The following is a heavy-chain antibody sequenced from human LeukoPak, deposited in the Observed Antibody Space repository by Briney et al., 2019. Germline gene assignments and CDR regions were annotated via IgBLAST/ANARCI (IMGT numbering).Heavy chain of an antibody. CDR3: ARDQVLRSAYYFDY. D-gene: IGHD3-16*01. Sequence: PGGSLRLSCAASGFTFSSYEMNWVRQAPGKGLEWVSYISSSGSTIYYADSVKGRFTISRDNAKNSLYLQMNSLRAEDTAVYYCARDQVLRSAYYFDYWGQGTLVTASS. CDR2: ISSSGSTI. J-gene: IGHJ4*02. CDR1: GFTFSSYE. V-gene: IGHV3-48*03.